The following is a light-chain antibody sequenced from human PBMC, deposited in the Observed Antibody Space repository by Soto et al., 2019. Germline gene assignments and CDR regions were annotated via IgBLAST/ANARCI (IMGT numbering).Light chain of an antibody. V-gene: IGLV2-23*03. CDR3: CSYAGSSTFLYV. CDR2: EGS. J-gene: IGLJ1*01. Sequence: QSVLTQPASVSGSPGQSITISCTGTSSDVGSYNLVSWCQQHPGKAPKLMIYEGSKRPSGVSNRFSGSKSGNTASLTISGLQAEDEADYYCCSYAGSSTFLYVFGTGTKVTV. CDR1: SSDVGSYNL.